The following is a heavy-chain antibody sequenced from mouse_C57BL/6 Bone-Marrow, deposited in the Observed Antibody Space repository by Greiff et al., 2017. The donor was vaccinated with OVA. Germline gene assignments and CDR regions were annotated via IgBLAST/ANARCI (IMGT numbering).Heavy chain of an antibody. J-gene: IGHJ1*03. CDR2: IYPGGGYT. CDR3: ASGGYDGWYFDV. D-gene: IGHD2-2*01. CDR1: GYTFTNYW. Sequence: QVQLQQSGAELVRPGTSVKMSCKASGYTFTNYWIGWAKQRPGHGLEWIGDIYPGGGYTNYNEKFKGKATITADTSSNTAYMQFSSLTSEDSAIYSCASGGYDGWYFDVWGTGTTVTVSS. V-gene: IGHV1-63*01.